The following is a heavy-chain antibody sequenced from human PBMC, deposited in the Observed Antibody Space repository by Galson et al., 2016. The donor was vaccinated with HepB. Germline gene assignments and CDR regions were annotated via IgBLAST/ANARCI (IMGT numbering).Heavy chain of an antibody. CDR3: ARHHGSGSYWDYFDY. D-gene: IGHD3-10*01. J-gene: IGHJ4*01. Sequence: SLRLSCAASGFTFSSYAMGWLRRAPGKGLECVATISTAGGYAYYADSVKGRLTISRDNSKNTLYLQINSLRAEDTAVYYCARHHGSGSYWDYFDYWGQGTLVTVSS. V-gene: IGHV3-23*01. CDR2: ISTAGGYA. CDR1: GFTFSSYA.